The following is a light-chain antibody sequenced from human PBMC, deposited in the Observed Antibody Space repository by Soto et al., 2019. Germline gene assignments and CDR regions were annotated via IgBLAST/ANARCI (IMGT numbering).Light chain of an antibody. CDR1: SSDVGGYNY. J-gene: IGLJ2*01. CDR2: EVS. CDR3: SSYAGSNNLV. Sequence: QSVLTQPPSASGSPGQSVTISCTGTSSDVGGYNYVSWYQQHPRKAPKLMIYEVSKRPSGVPDRFSGSKSGNTASLTVSGLQAEDEDDYYCSSYAGSNNLVFGGGTKLTVL. V-gene: IGLV2-8*01.